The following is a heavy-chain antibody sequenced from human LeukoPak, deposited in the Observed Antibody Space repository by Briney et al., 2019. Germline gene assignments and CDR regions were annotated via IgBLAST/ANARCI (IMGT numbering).Heavy chain of an antibody. V-gene: IGHV3-30*18. Sequence: PGGSLRLSCAASGFTFSSYGMHWVRQAPGQGLEWVAVISYDGSNKDYADSVKGRFTISRDNSKNTLYLQMNSLRAEDTAVYYCAKAFITPYYYYGMDVWGQGTTVTVSS. CDR3: AKAFITPYYYYGMDV. CDR1: GFTFSSYG. D-gene: IGHD3-16*02. CDR2: ISYDGSNK. J-gene: IGHJ6*02.